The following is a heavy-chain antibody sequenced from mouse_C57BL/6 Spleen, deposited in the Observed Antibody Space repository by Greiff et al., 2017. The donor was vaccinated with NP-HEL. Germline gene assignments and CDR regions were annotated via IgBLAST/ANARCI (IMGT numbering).Heavy chain of an antibody. D-gene: IGHD1-1*01. CDR2: IRNKANGYTT. V-gene: IGHV7-3*01. Sequence: EVQLVESGGGLVQPGGSLSLSCAASGFTFTDYYMSWVRQPPGKALEWLGFIRNKANGYTTEYSASVKGRFTISRDNSQSILYLQMNALRAEDSATYYCARYPYLYYYGSSPWYFDVWGTGTTVTVSS. CDR3: ARYPYLYYYGSSPWYFDV. CDR1: GFTFTDYY. J-gene: IGHJ1*03.